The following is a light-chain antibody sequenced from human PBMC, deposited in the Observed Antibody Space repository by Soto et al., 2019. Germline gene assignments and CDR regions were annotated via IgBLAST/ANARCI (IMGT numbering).Light chain of an antibody. J-gene: IGLJ3*02. CDR1: SSDVGSYNL. Sequence: QSALTQPASVSGSPGQSITISCTGTSSDVGSYNLVSWYQQHPGKAPKLMIYEGSKRPSGVSNRFSGSKSGNTASLTISGLQAEDEADYYCCSYAGSSTPFGGGTKHTVL. CDR3: CSYAGSSTP. CDR2: EGS. V-gene: IGLV2-23*01.